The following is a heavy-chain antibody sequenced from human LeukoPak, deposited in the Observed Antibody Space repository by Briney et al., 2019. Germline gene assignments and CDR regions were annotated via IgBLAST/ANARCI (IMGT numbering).Heavy chain of an antibody. D-gene: IGHD3-9*01. CDR3: ASSHFDWLPDAFDI. CDR2: IKQDGSEK. Sequence: GGSLRLSCAASGFTFSSYWMSWVRQAPGKGLEWVANIKQDGSEKYYVDSVKGRFTISRDNAKNSLYLQMNSLRAEDTAVYYCASSHFDWLPDAFDIWGQGTMVTVSS. CDR1: GFTFSSYW. J-gene: IGHJ3*02. V-gene: IGHV3-7*01.